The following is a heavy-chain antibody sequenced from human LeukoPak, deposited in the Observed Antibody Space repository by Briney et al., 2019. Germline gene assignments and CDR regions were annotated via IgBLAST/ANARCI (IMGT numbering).Heavy chain of an antibody. CDR3: ARLALTVSIDY. CDR2: INPNSGGT. CDR1: GYTFTGYY. D-gene: IGHD4-11*01. Sequence: ASVKVSCKASGYTFTGYYMHWVRQAPGQGLEGMGWINPNSGGTNYAQKFQGRATMTRDTSTSTAYMELSRLRSDDTAVYYCARLALTVSIDYWGQGTLVTVSS. V-gene: IGHV1-2*02. J-gene: IGHJ4*02.